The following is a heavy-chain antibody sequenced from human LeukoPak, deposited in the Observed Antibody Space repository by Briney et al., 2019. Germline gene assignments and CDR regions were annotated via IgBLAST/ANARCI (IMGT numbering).Heavy chain of an antibody. J-gene: IGHJ4*02. CDR3: VKDRLSNLAVAGSFDY. Sequence: GGSLRLSCAASGFTFSSYAMSWVRQAPGKGLEWVSAISGSGGSTYYADPVKGRFTISRDNSKNTVYLQMSSLRAEDTAVYYCVKDRLSNLAVAGSFDYWGQGTQVTVSS. CDR1: GFTFSSYA. D-gene: IGHD6-19*01. V-gene: IGHV3-23*01. CDR2: ISGSGGST.